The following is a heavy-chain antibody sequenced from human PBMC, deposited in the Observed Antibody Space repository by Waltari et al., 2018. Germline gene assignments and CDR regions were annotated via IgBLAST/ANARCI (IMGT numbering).Heavy chain of an antibody. D-gene: IGHD3-3*01. V-gene: IGHV4-61*02. J-gene: IGHJ6*03. CDR1: GGSISRGSYY. CDR3: VRMWFDFWSGTPGGYYMDV. CDR2: IYTTGST. Sequence: QVQLQESGPGLVKPSQTLSLTCTVSGGSISRGSYYWSWVGQPAGKGLEWIGRIYTTGSTNYNPSLKSRVTISIDTSKNQFSLRLSSVTAADTAVYYCVRMWFDFWSGTPGGYYMDVWGRGTTVTVSS.